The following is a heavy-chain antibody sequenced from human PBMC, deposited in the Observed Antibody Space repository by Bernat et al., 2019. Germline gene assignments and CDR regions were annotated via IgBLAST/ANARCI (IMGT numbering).Heavy chain of an antibody. V-gene: IGHV3-64D*06. CDR3: VRAYDSSGYYYAEEYFQH. CDR2: ISSNGGST. J-gene: IGHJ1*01. D-gene: IGHD3-22*01. CDR1: GFTFSSYA. Sequence: EVQLVESGGGLVQPGGSLRLSCSASGFTFSSYAMHWVRQAPGKGLEYVSAISSNGGSTYYADTVKGRFTISRDNSKNTLYLQMSSLRAEDTAVYYGVRAYDSSGYYYAEEYFQHWGQGTLVTVSS.